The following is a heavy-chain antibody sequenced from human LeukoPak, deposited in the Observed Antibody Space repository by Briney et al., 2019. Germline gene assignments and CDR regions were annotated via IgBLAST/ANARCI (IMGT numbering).Heavy chain of an antibody. CDR2: IYSGGST. CDR1: GFTVSSNY. CDR3: ARDRVHGDYGRYYYYYGMDV. J-gene: IGHJ6*02. Sequence: PEGSLRLSCAASGFTVSSNYMSWVRQAPGKGLEWVSVIYSGGSTYYADSVKGRFTISRDNSKNTLYLQMNSLRAEDTAVYYCARDRVHGDYGRYYYYYGMDVWGQGTAVTVSS. D-gene: IGHD4-17*01. V-gene: IGHV3-53*01.